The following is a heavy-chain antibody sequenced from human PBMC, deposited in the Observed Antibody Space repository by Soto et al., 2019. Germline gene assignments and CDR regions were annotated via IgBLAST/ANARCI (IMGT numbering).Heavy chain of an antibody. CDR2: ISGSSGST. J-gene: IGHJ4*02. CDR3: AKDYSMAWLPQR. V-gene: IGHV3-23*01. D-gene: IGHD3-9*01. CDR1: GVTFSSYA. Sequence: PGGSLRLSCAASGVTFSSYAMSWVRQAPGKGLEWVSAISGSSGSTYYADSVKGRLTISRDNSKNTLYLQMNSLRAEDTAVYYCAKDYSMAWLPQRRGQRNPVTVSS.